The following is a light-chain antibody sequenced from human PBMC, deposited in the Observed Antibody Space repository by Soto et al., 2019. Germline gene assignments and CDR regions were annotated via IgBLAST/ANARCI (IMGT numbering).Light chain of an antibody. V-gene: IGKV1-5*01. CDR1: QSVSTW. J-gene: IGKJ1*01. CDR2: DAS. CDR3: QEYKTWT. Sequence: DIQMTHSPSTLSASVGDAVAMTCRASQSVSTWLAWYQQTPGKAPKLLMYDASTLESGAPARFSGSGSGTEFTLTISSLQPEDFATYHGQEYKTWTFGQGTKVDIK.